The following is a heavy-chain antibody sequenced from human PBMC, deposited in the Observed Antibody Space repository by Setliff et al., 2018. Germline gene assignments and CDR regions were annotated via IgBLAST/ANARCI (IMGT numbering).Heavy chain of an antibody. CDR3: ARQKYWSGHYGEGYYYYMDV. D-gene: IGHD3-3*01. J-gene: IGHJ6*03. V-gene: IGHV4-4*08. Sequence: SETLSLTCTVSGGSISSYYWSWIRQPPWKGLEWIGYIYTSGSTNYNPSLKSRVTISVDTSKNQFSLLLNSVTAADTALYYCARQKYWSGHYGEGYYYYMDVWGKGTTVTVSS. CDR2: IYTSGST. CDR1: GGSISSYY.